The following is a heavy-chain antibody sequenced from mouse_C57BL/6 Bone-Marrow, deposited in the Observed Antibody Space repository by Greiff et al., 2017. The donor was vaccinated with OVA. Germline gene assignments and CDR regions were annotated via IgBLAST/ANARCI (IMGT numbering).Heavy chain of an antibody. Sequence: QVQLQQPGAELVKPGASVQLSCKASGYTFTSYWMHWVKQRPGQGLEWIGMIHPNSGSTNYNEKFKSKATLTVDKSSSTAYMQLSSLTSEDSAVYYCARSGGYYPWVAYWGQGTLVTVSA. D-gene: IGHD2-3*01. V-gene: IGHV1-64*01. CDR1: GYTFTSYW. J-gene: IGHJ3*01. CDR2: IHPNSGST. CDR3: ARSGGYYPWVAY.